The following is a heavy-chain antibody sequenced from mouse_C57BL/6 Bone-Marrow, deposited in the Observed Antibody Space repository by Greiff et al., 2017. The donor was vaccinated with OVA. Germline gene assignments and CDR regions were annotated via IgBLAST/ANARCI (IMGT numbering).Heavy chain of an antibody. V-gene: IGHV1-50*01. CDR2: IDPSDSYT. CDR3: ARPHYYGSSFYYAMDD. CDR1: GYTFTSYW. Sequence: QVQLQQPGAELVKPGASVKLSCKASGYTFTSYWMQWVKQRPGQGLEWIGEIDPSDSYTNYNQKFKGKATLTVDTSSSTAYMQLSSLTSEDSAVDDCARPHYYGSSFYYAMDDWGQGTSVTVSS. D-gene: IGHD1-1*01. J-gene: IGHJ4*01.